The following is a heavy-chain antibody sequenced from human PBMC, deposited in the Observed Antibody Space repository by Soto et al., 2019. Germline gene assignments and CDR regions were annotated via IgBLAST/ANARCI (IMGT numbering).Heavy chain of an antibody. CDR1: GFTFSNAW. J-gene: IGHJ4*02. CDR2: IKRKTDGVTT. V-gene: IGHV3-15*07. CDR3: STELWSGAYFFDY. D-gene: IGHD3-3*01. Sequence: EVQLVESGGGLVKPGGSLRLSCAASGFTFSNAWMNWVRQAPGKGLEWVGRIKRKTDGVTTEYAAPVKGRFTISRDDSENTLYLQMNSLKAEDRAVYYCSTELWSGAYFFDYWGQGTLVTVSS.